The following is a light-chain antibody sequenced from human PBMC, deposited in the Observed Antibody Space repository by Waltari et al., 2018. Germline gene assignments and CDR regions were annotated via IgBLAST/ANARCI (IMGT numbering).Light chain of an antibody. CDR1: QSVLYSSNNKNY. J-gene: IGKJ1*01. Sequence: VMTQSPDDLAVSLGERATINCKSSQSVLYSSNNKNYLAWYQQKPGQPPKLLIYWASTRESGVPYRFSGSESGTDFTLTISSLQAEDVSVYYCQQYYTTPRTFGQGTKVEIK. V-gene: IGKV4-1*01. CDR2: WAS. CDR3: QQYYTTPRT.